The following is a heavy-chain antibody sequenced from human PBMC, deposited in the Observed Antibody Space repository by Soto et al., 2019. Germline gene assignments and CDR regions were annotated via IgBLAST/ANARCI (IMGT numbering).Heavy chain of an antibody. Sequence: GSLRLSCTAFGFTFSSYAMSWVRQAPGKGLEWVSAISGSGGSTYYADSVKGRFTISRDNSKNTLYLQMNSLRAEDTAVYYCANTVAGNPYFDYWGQGTLVTVSS. V-gene: IGHV3-23*01. D-gene: IGHD6-19*01. CDR2: ISGSGGST. CDR1: GFTFSSYA. CDR3: ANTVAGNPYFDY. J-gene: IGHJ4*02.